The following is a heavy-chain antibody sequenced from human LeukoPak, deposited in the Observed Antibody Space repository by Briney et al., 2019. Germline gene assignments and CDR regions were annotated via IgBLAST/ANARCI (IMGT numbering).Heavy chain of an antibody. J-gene: IGHJ4*02. CDR3: AKGAMVRGSIESPH. CDR2: IRWDGGST. D-gene: IGHD3-10*01. V-gene: IGHV3-43D*03. CDR1: GFTFDDYA. Sequence: GGSLRLSCAASGFTFDDYAMHWVRQAPGKGLEWVSLIRWDGGSTYYADSVKGRFTISRDNSKNSLYLQMNSLRAEDTALYYCAKGAMVRGSIESPHWGQGTLVTVYS.